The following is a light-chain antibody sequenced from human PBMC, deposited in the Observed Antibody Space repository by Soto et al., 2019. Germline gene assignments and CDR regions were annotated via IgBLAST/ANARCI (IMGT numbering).Light chain of an antibody. V-gene: IGKV1-39*01. CDR3: QQSYSTPRGF. Sequence: DIQMTQSPSSLSASVGDRVTITCRASQSISSYLNWYQQKPGKAPKLLIYAASSLQSGVPSRFSGSGSGTDFTLTISSLQPEDFATYYCQQSYSTPRGFFGPGTKVDIK. J-gene: IGKJ3*01. CDR2: AAS. CDR1: QSISSY.